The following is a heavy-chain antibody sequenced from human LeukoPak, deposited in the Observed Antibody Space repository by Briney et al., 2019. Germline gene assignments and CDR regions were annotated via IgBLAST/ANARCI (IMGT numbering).Heavy chain of an antibody. V-gene: IGHV1-8*01. D-gene: IGHD2-15*01. Sequence: ASVKVSCKASGYTFTSYDINWVRQATGQGLEWMGWMNPNSGNTGYAQKFQGRVTMTRNTSISTAYMEPSSLRSEDTAVYYCARGGSWEYYFDYWGQGTLVTVSS. J-gene: IGHJ4*02. CDR2: MNPNSGNT. CDR3: ARGGSWEYYFDY. CDR1: GYTFTSYD.